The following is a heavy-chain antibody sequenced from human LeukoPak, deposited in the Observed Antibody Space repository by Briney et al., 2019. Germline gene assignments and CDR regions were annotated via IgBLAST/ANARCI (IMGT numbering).Heavy chain of an antibody. CDR1: VYSVSSGYY. V-gene: IGHV4-38-2*01. CDR3: ARAESYSSSWFDY. J-gene: IGHJ4*02. D-gene: IGHD6-13*01. CDR2: IYHSGST. Sequence: PSETLSLTCAVSVYSVSSGYYWGWIRQPPGKGLEWIGSIYHSGSTYYNPSLKSRVTISVDTSKNQFSLKLSSVTAADMAVYYCARAESYSSSWFDYWGQGTLVTVSS.